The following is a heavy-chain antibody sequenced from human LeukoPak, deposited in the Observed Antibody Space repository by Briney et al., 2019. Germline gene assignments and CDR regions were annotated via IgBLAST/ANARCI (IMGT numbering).Heavy chain of an antibody. Sequence: GGSLRLSCAASGFTFSSYGMHWVRQAPGKGLEWVAFIRYDGSNKYYADSVKGRFTISRDNSKNTLYLQMNSLRAEDTAVYYCAKGGIYCSSTSYKGGLDYWGQGTLVTVSS. CDR1: GFTFSSYG. CDR2: IRYDGSNK. CDR3: AKGGIYCSSTSYKGGLDY. V-gene: IGHV3-30*02. J-gene: IGHJ4*02. D-gene: IGHD2-2*01.